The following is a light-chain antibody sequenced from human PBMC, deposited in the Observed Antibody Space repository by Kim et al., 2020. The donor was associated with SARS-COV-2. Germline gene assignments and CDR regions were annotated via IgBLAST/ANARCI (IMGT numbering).Light chain of an antibody. CDR3: QQYNSWPRGHT. J-gene: IGKJ2*01. CDR2: GAS. Sequence: EIVMTQSPATLSVSPGERATLSCRASQSVSSNLAWYQQKPGQAPWLLIYGASTRATGIPARFSGSGSGTEFTLTISSLQSEDFAVYYCQQYNSWPRGHTFRQGTKLEI. CDR1: QSVSSN. V-gene: IGKV3-15*01.